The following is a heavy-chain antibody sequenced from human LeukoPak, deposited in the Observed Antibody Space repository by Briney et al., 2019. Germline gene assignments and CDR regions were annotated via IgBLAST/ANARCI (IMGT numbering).Heavy chain of an antibody. D-gene: IGHD3-10*01. J-gene: IGHJ4*02. Sequence: QAGGSLRLSCAASEFSVGSNYMTWVRQAPGKGLEWVSAITATSSSTHDADSVQGRFAISRDNSKNTLYLQMNSLRPEDTAIYYCAKLFESGTYNNFFHYWGQGTLVTVSS. CDR2: ITATSSST. CDR1: EFSVGSNY. V-gene: IGHV3-23*01. CDR3: AKLFESGTYNNFFHY.